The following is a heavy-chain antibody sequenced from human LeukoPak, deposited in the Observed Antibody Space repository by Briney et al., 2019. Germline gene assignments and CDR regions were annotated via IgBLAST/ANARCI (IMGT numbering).Heavy chain of an antibody. D-gene: IGHD1-26*01. CDR3: ARDRSSASYTYYYYYMDV. Sequence: PSETLSLTCIISDDSISSSTYYWGWIRQPPGKGLEWIGTLYYSGKTYYNPSLKSRVTISIDTSKNQFSLKLTSATAADTAVYYCARDRSSASYTYYYYYMDVWGKGTTVTVSS. V-gene: IGHV4-39*07. CDR2: LYYSGKT. CDR1: DDSISSSTYY. J-gene: IGHJ6*03.